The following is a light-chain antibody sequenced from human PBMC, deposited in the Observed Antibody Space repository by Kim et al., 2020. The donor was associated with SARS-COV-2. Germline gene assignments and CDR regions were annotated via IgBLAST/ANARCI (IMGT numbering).Light chain of an antibody. Sequence: GQTVTISGTGTGTDVGNYNYVFWYQQHPDKAPKLIIYDVNKRPSGVPYRFSGSKSGNTASLAIFEIQAEDEADYYCFSYAGRYSYVVGGGTKVTVL. CDR2: DVN. CDR1: GTDVGNYNY. J-gene: IGLJ1*01. CDR3: FSYAGRYSYV. V-gene: IGLV2-11*03.